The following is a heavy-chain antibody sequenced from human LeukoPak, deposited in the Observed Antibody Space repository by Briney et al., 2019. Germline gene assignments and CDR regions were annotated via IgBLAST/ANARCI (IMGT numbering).Heavy chain of an antibody. CDR1: GYTFTSYG. Sequence: ASVKVSCKASGYTFTSYGISWVRQAPGQGLEWMGWISAYNGNTNYAQKLQGRVTMTTDTSTSTAYMELRSLRSDDTAVYYCARDWCSGGSCYSVRSDPWGQGTLVTVSS. V-gene: IGHV1-18*01. CDR2: ISAYNGNT. D-gene: IGHD2-15*01. J-gene: IGHJ5*02. CDR3: ARDWCSGGSCYSVRSDP.